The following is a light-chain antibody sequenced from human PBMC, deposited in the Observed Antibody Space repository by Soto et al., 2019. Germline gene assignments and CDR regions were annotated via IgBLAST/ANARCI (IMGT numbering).Light chain of an antibody. V-gene: IGLV2-14*01. CDR1: SSDIGTYNY. CDR2: EVS. CDR3: SSYIRNSDV. J-gene: IGLJ7*01. Sequence: QSVLTQPASVSGSPGQSITISCTGTSSDIGTYNYVSWYQHHPGKAPKLIIYEVSHRPSGVSNRFSGSKSGNTASLTISGLQAEDEADYYCSSYIRNSDVFGGGTQLTVL.